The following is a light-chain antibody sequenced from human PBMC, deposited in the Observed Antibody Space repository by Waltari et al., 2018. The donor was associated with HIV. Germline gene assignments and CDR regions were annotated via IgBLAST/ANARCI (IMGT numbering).Light chain of an antibody. CDR1: SSNIGSHF. CDR3: ATWDDSSSGSWV. V-gene: IGLV1-47*01. J-gene: IGLJ3*02. CDR2: RNN. Sequence: QSVLTQPPSASGTPGQRVTISCSGGSSNIGSHFVYWYQQVAGTTPKLLIFRNNKRPSGVPDRFSGAKSGTSASLSISGLRPEDEADYYCATWDDSSSGSWVFGGGTKVTVL.